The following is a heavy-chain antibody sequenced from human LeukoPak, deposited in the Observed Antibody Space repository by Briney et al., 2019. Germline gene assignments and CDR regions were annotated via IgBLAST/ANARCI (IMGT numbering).Heavy chain of an antibody. CDR1: GFTFSSYW. CDR3: ARGGYRYEY. J-gene: IGHJ4*02. Sequence: GGSLRLSCAASGFTFSSYWMSWVRQAPGKGLEWVANIKEDGSEKKYYEDSVKGRFTISRDNTKKSLYLQMNSLRAEDTAMYYCARGGYRYEYWGQGTLVTISS. CDR2: IKEDGSEKK. D-gene: IGHD5-12*01. V-gene: IGHV3-7*04.